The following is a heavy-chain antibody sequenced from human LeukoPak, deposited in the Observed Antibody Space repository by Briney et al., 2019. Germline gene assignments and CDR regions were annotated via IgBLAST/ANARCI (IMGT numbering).Heavy chain of an antibody. CDR2: ISSSSSYI. V-gene: IGHV3-21*01. CDR1: GFTFSSYS. CDR3: ARDRGQWLVHVMDVFDY. Sequence: PGGSLRLSCAASGFTFSSYSMNWVRQAPGKGLEWVSSISSSSSYIYYADSVKGRFTISRDNAKNSLYLQMNSLRAEDTAVYYCARDRGQWLVHVMDVFDYWGQGTLVTVSS. J-gene: IGHJ4*02. D-gene: IGHD6-19*01.